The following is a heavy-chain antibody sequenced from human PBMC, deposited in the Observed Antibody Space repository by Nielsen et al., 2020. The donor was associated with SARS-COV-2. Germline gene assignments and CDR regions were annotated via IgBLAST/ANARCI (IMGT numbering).Heavy chain of an antibody. CDR3: AVRGVMQY. D-gene: IGHD3-10*01. J-gene: IGHJ4*02. Sequence: ASVKVSCKASGYTFTSYDINWVRQATGQGLEWMGWMNPNSGNTDYAQKLQGRVTMTTDTSTSTAYMELRSLRSDDTAVYYCAVRGVMQYWGQGTLVTVSS. V-gene: IGHV1-8*01. CDR1: GYTFTSYD. CDR2: MNPNSGNT.